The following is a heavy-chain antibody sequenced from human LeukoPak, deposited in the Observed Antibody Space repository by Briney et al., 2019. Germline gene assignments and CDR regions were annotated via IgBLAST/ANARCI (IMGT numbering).Heavy chain of an antibody. CDR3: ARVDTLYYDILTGP. Sequence: ASVKVSCKAYGYTFTSYAMHWVRQAPGQRLEWMGWINAGNGNTKYSQKFQGRVTITRDTSASTAYMELSSLRSEDTAVYYCARVDTLYYDILTGPWGQGTLVTVSS. D-gene: IGHD3-9*01. J-gene: IGHJ5*02. CDR2: INAGNGNT. V-gene: IGHV1-3*01. CDR1: GYTFTSYA.